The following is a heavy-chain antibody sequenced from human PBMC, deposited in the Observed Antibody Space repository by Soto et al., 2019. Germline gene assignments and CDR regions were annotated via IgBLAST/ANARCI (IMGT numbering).Heavy chain of an antibody. Sequence: EVQLVESGGGLVQPGGSLKLSCAASGFTFSGSAMHWVRQASGKGLEWVGRIRSKGDNYATSYAASVKGRFTISRDDLKDTAYLQMDSLKTEDTAVYCCTERGKYDNRGFDYWSQGSLVTVSS. J-gene: IGHJ4*02. CDR3: TERGKYDNRGFDY. D-gene: IGHD3-22*01. CDR1: GFTFSGSA. V-gene: IGHV3-73*01. CDR2: IRSKGDNYAT.